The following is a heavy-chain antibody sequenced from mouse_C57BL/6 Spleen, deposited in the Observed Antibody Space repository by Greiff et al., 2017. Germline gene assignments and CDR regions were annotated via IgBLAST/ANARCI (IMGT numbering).Heavy chain of an antibody. CDR1: GFTFSSYG. D-gene: IGHD1-1*01. Sequence: EVQRVESGGDLVKPGGSLKLSCAASGFTFSSYGMSWVRQTPDKRLEWVATISSGGSYTYYPDSVKGRFTISRDNAKNTLYLQMSSLKSEDTAMYYCARHFSSYFDYWGQGTTLTVSS. CDR2: ISSGGSYT. J-gene: IGHJ2*01. CDR3: ARHFSSYFDY. V-gene: IGHV5-6*01.